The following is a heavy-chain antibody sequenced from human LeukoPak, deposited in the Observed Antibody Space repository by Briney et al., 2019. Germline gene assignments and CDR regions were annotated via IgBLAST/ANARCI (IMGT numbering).Heavy chain of an antibody. D-gene: IGHD6-13*01. CDR2: ISWDGGST. CDR3: GKDFSPAAGTDYFDY. V-gene: IGHV3-43*02. CDR1: GFTFDDYA. J-gene: IGHJ4*02. Sequence: QPGGSLRLSCAASGFTFDDYAMHWVRQAPGKGLEWVSLISWDGGSTYYADSVKGRFTISRDNSKNSLYLQMNSLRTEDTALYYCGKDFSPAAGTDYFDYWGQGTLVTVSS.